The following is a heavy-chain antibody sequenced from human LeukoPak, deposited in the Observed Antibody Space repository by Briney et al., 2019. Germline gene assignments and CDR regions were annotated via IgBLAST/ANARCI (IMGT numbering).Heavy chain of an antibody. V-gene: IGHV3-33*06. CDR3: AKDSSIAARQLAY. J-gene: IGHJ4*02. D-gene: IGHD6-6*01. CDR1: GFTFSSYG. Sequence: PGGSLRLSCAASGFTFSSYGMHWVRQAPGKGLEWVAVIWYDGSNKYYADSVKGRFTISRDDSKNTLYLQMNSLRAEDTAVYYCAKDSSIAARQLAYWGQGTLVTVSS. CDR2: IWYDGSNK.